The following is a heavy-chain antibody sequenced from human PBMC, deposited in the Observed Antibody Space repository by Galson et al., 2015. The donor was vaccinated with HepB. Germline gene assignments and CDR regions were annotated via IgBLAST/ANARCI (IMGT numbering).Heavy chain of an antibody. CDR3: ARDYASSWYFNHYYGMDV. J-gene: IGHJ6*02. V-gene: IGHV3-53*01. D-gene: IGHD6-13*01. CDR2: IYTGGRT. Sequence: SLRLSCAASGFTVSSNYMSWVRQAPGKGLEWVSLIYTGGRTYYADSVKGRFTISRDNSKNTLYLQMNSLRAEDTAVYYCARDYASSWYFNHYYGMDVWGQGTTVTVSS. CDR1: GFTVSSNY.